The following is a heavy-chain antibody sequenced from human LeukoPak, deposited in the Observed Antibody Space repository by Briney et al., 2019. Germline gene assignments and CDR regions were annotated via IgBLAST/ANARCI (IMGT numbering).Heavy chain of an antibody. J-gene: IGHJ6*02. D-gene: IGHD2-2*02. CDR2: ISYDGSNK. CDR3: ARGGYCSSTSCYTGYYYGMDV. Sequence: GGSLRLSCAASGFTFSSYAMHWVRQAPGKGLEWVAVISYDGSNKYYADFVKGRFTISRDNSKNTLYLQMNSLRAEDTAVYYCARGGYCSSTSCYTGYYYGMDVWGQGTTVTVSS. CDR1: GFTFSSYA. V-gene: IGHV3-30-3*01.